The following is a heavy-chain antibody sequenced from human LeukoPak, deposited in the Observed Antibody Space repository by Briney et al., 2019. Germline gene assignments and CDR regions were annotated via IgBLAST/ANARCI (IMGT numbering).Heavy chain of an antibody. Sequence: GGSLRLSCAASGFTFSSYAMSWVRQAPGKGLEWGSAISGRWGSTYYADSVKARFTISRDNSKNTLYLQMKSLRAEDTAVYYCAKADYDSFFDYWGPGTLVTVSS. D-gene: IGHD3-22*01. CDR1: GFTFSSYA. CDR2: ISGRWGST. CDR3: AKADYDSFFDY. J-gene: IGHJ4*02. V-gene: IGHV3-23*01.